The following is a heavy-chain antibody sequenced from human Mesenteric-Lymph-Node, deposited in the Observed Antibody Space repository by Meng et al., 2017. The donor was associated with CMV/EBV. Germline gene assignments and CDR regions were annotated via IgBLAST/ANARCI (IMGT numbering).Heavy chain of an antibody. V-gene: IGHV4-34*01. J-gene: IGHJ4*02. CDR1: GGSLGGDY. Sequence: VSPTWAVKGGSLGGDYWSWIRQPPGKGLEWIGEIKHSGSTNYNPSLKSRVTISVDTSKNQFSLKLSSVTAADTAVYYCARGRRPGYWGQGTLVTVSS. CDR2: IKHSGST. D-gene: IGHD1-1*01. CDR3: ARGRRPGY.